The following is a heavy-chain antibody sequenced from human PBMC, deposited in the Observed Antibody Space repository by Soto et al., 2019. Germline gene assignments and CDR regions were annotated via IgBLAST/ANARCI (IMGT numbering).Heavy chain of an antibody. Sequence: SETLSLTCAVSGDSVTSNVWWSWVRQPPGKGLEWIGEAYHNGLTDYNPSLKSRVTMSVDTSRNEFSLKLTSLTASDTAIYYCARDAAVPGESDRFDYWGQGTLVTVSS. CDR2: AYHNGLT. J-gene: IGHJ4*02. CDR3: ARDAAVPGESDRFDY. CDR1: GDSVTSNVW. V-gene: IGHV4-4*02. D-gene: IGHD6-19*01.